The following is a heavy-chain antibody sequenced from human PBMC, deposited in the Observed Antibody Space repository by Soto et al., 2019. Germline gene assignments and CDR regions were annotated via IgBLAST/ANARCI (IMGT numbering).Heavy chain of an antibody. CDR2: ISVYNGNT. Sequence: ASVKVSCKASGYTFTSYGISWVRQAPGQGLEWVGWISVYNGNTNYAQKLQGIVTMTTDTSTSTAYMKLRSLRSDDTAVYYCARRLHGDSKGPVGTCYYYMDVWGKGTTVTVSS. CDR1: GYTFTSYG. D-gene: IGHD4-17*01. V-gene: IGHV1-18*01. J-gene: IGHJ6*03. CDR3: ARRLHGDSKGPVGTCYYYMDV.